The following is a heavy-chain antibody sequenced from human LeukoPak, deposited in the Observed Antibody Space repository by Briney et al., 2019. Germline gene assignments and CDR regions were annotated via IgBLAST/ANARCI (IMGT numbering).Heavy chain of an antibody. CDR2: IYHSGST. J-gene: IGHJ5*02. D-gene: IGHD2-21*02. CDR1: GGSISSSNW. CDR3: AVYCGGDCYSSVNNWFDP. Sequence: PSGTLSLTCAVSGGSISSSNWWSWVRQPPGKGLEWIGEIYHSGSTNYNPSLKSRVTISVDKSKNQFSLKLSSVTAADTAVYYCAVYCGGDCYSSVNNWFDPWGQGTLVTVSS. V-gene: IGHV4-4*02.